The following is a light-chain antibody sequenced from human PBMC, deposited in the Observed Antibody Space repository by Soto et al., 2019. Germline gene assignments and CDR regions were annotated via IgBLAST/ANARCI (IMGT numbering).Light chain of an antibody. J-gene: IGKJ5*01. CDR3: QQHYSTPRT. Sequence: DILMTQSTASLAVSLGERATIKCKSSQSVLLTSNNKNYLAWYQQKPGQPPKLLIYWASTRQSGVPDRFSASGSGTDFTLTITSLQAQDVAVYYCQQHYSTPRTFGQGTRLEI. V-gene: IGKV4-1*01. CDR1: QSVLLTSNNKNY. CDR2: WAS.